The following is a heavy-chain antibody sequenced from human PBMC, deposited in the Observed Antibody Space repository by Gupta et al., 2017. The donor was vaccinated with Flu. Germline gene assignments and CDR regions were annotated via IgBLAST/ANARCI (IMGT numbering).Heavy chain of an antibody. J-gene: IGHJ4*02. Sequence: EVQLLESGGGLVQPGGSLRLSCAASGFTFSRYAMSWVRQAPGKGLEWVSAISGSGGSTYYTDSVKGRFTISRDNSKNTLYLQMNSLRAEDTAVYYCAKDHIGLLGSFDYWGQGTLVTVSS. CDR1: GFTFSRYA. CDR3: AKDHIGLLGSFDY. D-gene: IGHD1-26*01. V-gene: IGHV3-23*01. CDR2: ISGSGGST.